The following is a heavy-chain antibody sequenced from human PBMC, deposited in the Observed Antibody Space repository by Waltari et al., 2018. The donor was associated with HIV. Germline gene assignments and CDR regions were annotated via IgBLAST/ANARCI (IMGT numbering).Heavy chain of an antibody. CDR1: GGSISSGSYY. J-gene: IGHJ4*02. D-gene: IGHD3-10*01. CDR2: IYTSGST. V-gene: IGHV4-61*02. CDR3: ARDRPYYYGSGSLRYFDY. Sequence: QVQLQESGPGLVKPSQTPSPPCTVSGGSISSGSYYWSWIRQPAGKGLEWIGRIYTSGSTNYNPSLKSRVTISVDTSKNQFSLKLSSVTAADTAVYYCARDRPYYYGSGSLRYFDYWGQGTLVTVSS.